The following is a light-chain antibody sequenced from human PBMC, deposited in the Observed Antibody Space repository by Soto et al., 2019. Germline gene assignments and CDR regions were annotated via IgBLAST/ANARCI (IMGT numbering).Light chain of an antibody. J-gene: IGKJ4*01. CDR1: QTINNY. CDR2: DSS. Sequence: EIVLTQSPGTLSLSPGERATLSCRASQTINNYVAWYQQKPGQAPRVLIYDSSIRATGVPDRFSGSGSGTDFTLTISRLEPEDFAVYYCQQYVDSPETFGGGIKVDIK. CDR3: QQYVDSPET. V-gene: IGKV3-20*01.